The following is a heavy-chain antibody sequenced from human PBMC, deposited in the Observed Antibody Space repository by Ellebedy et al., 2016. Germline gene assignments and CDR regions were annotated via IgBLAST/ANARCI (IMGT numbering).Heavy chain of an antibody. CDR3: AKYNGISTKTFDY. J-gene: IGHJ4*02. Sequence: GGSLRLSCAASGFSFSGYAMTWVRQAPGKGLEWVSVVGGGGDSPDYADFVKGRFTISRDNSKNTLYLQMNSLRAEDTAVYYCAKYNGISTKTFDYWGQGTLVTVSS. CDR2: VGGGGDSP. CDR1: GFSFSGYA. D-gene: IGHD1-1*01. V-gene: IGHV3-23*01.